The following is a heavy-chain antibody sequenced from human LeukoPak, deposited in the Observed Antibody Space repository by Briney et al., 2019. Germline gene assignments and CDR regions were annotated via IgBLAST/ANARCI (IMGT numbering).Heavy chain of an antibody. J-gene: IGHJ3*02. CDR1: GGSISSSSYY. CDR3: ARDKGVGATGNAFDI. V-gene: IGHV4-39*07. D-gene: IGHD1-26*01. CDR2: IYYSGST. Sequence: TSETLSLTCTVSGGSISSSSYYWGWIRQPPGKGLEWIGSIYYSGSTYYNPSLKSRVTISVDTSKNQFSLKLSSVTAADTAVYYCARDKGVGATGNAFDIWGQGTMVTVSS.